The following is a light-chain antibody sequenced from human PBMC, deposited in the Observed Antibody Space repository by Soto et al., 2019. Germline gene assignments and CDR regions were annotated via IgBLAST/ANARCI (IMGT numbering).Light chain of an antibody. CDR1: QXXXYSSSNKNS. CDR2: WAS. CDR3: QQYYSTPRT. V-gene: IGKV4-1*01. Sequence: DIVMTQSPDSIAVSLCERATIHCTXSQXXXYSSSNKNSLAWYQQKPGQPPKLXIYWASTRESGVPDRLNGSGSGTDFTLTISRLQAEDVAVYYCQQYYSTPRTFGQGTKVDIK. J-gene: IGKJ1*01.